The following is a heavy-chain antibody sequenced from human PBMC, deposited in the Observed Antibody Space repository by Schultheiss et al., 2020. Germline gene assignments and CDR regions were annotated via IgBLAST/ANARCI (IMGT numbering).Heavy chain of an antibody. J-gene: IGHJ3*02. Sequence: GGSLRLSCAASGFTFSNYWMHWVRQAPGKGLEWVSSISSSSSTIYYADSVKGRFTISRDNSKNTLYLQMNSLRAEDTAVYYCARGRGVALLALDIWGQGTMVTV. CDR1: GFTFSNYW. D-gene: IGHD3-10*01. CDR2: ISSSSSTI. V-gene: IGHV3-48*01. CDR3: ARGRGVALLALDI.